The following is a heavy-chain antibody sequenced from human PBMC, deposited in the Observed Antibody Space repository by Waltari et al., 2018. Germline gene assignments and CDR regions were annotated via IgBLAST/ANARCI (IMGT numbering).Heavy chain of an antibody. J-gene: IGHJ4*02. CDR3: AKAIRDGYNK. Sequence: EVQLLESGGGLVQPGGSLRLSCAASGFTFSSYAMSWVRQAPGKGLEWVSSISASDGRTYYADSVKGRFTISRDNSKNTLYLQMNSLRAEDTAVYYCAKAIRDGYNKWGQGTLVTVSS. CDR1: GFTFSSYA. CDR2: ISASDGRT. V-gene: IGHV3-23*01. D-gene: IGHD5-12*01.